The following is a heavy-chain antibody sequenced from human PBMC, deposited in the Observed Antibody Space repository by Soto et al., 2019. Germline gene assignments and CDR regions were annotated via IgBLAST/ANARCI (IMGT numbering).Heavy chain of an antibody. J-gene: IGHJ5*02. CDR2: IYYDGNT. D-gene: IGHD1-20*01. V-gene: IGHV4-39*01. CDR1: GGSVTGDSRY. CDR3: ARSSNNPQVFISPLAS. Sequence: PLLIQPLRYTVAGGSVTGDSRYWGWKNQPPGKGRESIANIYYDGNTYYNPSLKGRVTISLDTSKNQFSLRLNSVTAADTAVYFCARSSNNPQVFISPLASWRQGTPVPVSP.